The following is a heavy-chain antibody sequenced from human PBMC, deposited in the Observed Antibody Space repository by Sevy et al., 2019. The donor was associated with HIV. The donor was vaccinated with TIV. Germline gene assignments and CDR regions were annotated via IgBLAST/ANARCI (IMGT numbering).Heavy chain of an antibody. CDR1: GFTFSGSA. Sequence: GGSLRLSCAASGFTFSGSAMHWVRQASGKGLEWVGRIRSKANSYATAYAASVKGRFTISRDDSKNTAYLQMNSLKTEDTAVYYCTIHYYDSSGYYLGRRVLNYWGQGTLVTVSS. J-gene: IGHJ4*02. D-gene: IGHD3-22*01. CDR2: IRSKANSYAT. CDR3: TIHYYDSSGYYLGRRVLNY. V-gene: IGHV3-73*01.